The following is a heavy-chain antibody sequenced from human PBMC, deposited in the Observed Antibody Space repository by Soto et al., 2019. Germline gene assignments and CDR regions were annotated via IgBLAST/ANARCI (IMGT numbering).Heavy chain of an antibody. D-gene: IGHD3-9*01. J-gene: IGHJ4*02. Sequence: GGSLRLSCAASGLTFTSYAMSWVRLAPGKGLEWVSAISGSGSSTYYADSVKGRFTIARDNSKNTLSLQMNSLGAEDTAVYYCATVPRYFDWLLPSIYFDYWGQGTLVTVSS. V-gene: IGHV3-23*01. CDR1: GLTFTSYA. CDR2: ISGSGSST. CDR3: ATVPRYFDWLLPSIYFDY.